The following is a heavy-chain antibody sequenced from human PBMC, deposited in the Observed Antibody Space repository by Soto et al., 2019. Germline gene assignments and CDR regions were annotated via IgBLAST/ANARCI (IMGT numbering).Heavy chain of an antibody. CDR2: ISYDGSKK. V-gene: IGHV3-30-3*01. D-gene: IGHD3-22*01. CDR3: ARRTYDSSGYFKGPYFDY. Sequence: QVQLVESGGGVVQPGRSLRLSCAASGFTFSSYAIHWVRQAPGKGLEWVTVISYDGSKKYYADSVKGRFTISRDNSKNTVDLELNSLRAEDTAVYYCARRTYDSSGYFKGPYFDYWGQGSLVTVSS. J-gene: IGHJ4*02. CDR1: GFTFSSYA.